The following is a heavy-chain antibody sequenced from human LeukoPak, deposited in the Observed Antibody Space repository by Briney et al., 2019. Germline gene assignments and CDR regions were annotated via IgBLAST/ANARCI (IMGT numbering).Heavy chain of an antibody. D-gene: IGHD5-24*01. J-gene: IGHJ4*02. CDR3: ASRFYKADY. CDR2: ISSSGSTI. Sequence: GGSLRLSCEASGFTFSSYWMSWVRQAPGKGLEWVSYISSSGSTIYYADSVKGRFTISRDNAKNSLYLQMNSLRAEDTAVYYCASRFYKADYWGQGTLVTVSS. V-gene: IGHV3-48*04. CDR1: GFTFSSYW.